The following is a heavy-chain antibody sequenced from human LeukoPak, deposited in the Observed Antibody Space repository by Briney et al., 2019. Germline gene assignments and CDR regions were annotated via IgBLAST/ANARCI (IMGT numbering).Heavy chain of an antibody. CDR3: AREKVLEVFNWFDP. D-gene: IGHD1-1*01. CDR1: GYTFTSYG. V-gene: IGHV1-18*01. CDR2: ISAYNGNT. Sequence: GASVKVSCKASGYTFTSYGISWVRQAPGQGLEWMGWISAYNGNTNYAQKLRGRVTMTTDTSTSTAYMELRSLRSDDTAVYYCAREKVLEVFNWFDPWGQGTLVTVSS. J-gene: IGHJ5*02.